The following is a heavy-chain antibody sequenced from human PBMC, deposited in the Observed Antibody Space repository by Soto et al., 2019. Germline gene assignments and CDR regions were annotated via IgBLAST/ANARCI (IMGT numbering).Heavy chain of an antibody. D-gene: IGHD1-26*01. V-gene: IGHV3-23*01. CDR1: GLTFSDCA. CDR3: AKKGTETVGQSWIDP. Sequence: EVRLLESGGGLVQPGGSLRLSCAASGLTFSDCAMYWVRQVPGKGLEWVSSISASGGGTYYADSVKGRFTISRDNSKNTLYLQMNILRDEDTAVYYCAKKGTETVGQSWIDPWGQGTLVTVSS. CDR2: ISASGGGT. J-gene: IGHJ5*02.